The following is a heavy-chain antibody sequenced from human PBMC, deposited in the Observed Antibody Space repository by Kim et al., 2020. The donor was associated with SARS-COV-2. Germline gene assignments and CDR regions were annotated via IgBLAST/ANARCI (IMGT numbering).Heavy chain of an antibody. Sequence: YAQKCQGRVAVTRDTSTSTVYMEMSSLRSEDTAVYYCAKGYTSGWYTPYDLWGQGTMVTVSS. D-gene: IGHD6-19*01. V-gene: IGHV1-46*01. CDR3: AKGYTSGWYTPYDL. J-gene: IGHJ3*01.